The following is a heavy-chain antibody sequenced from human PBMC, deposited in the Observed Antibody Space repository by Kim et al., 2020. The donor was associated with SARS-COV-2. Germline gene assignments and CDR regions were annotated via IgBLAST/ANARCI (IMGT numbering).Heavy chain of an antibody. D-gene: IGHD2-15*01. CDR1: GFTFGSYG. CDR2: IWYDGSKK. CDR3: ARDFWHCNGGSCYSLDY. V-gene: IGHV3-33*01. Sequence: GGSLRLSCAASGFTFGSYGIHWVRQAPGKGLEWVGVIWYDGSKKYYADSVKGRFIISRDNSKNTVYLQMNSLRAEDTAVYYCARDFWHCNGGSCYSLDYWGQGTLVTVSS. J-gene: IGHJ4*02.